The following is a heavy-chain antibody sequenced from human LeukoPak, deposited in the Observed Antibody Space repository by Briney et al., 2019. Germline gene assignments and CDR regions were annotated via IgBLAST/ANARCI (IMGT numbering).Heavy chain of an antibody. D-gene: IGHD2-2*01. Sequence: ASVKVSCKTSGYTFTSYDIHWVRQAPGRGLEWMGCMNPTSDHSGYAQRFQGRVTMTKNTSIRTAFMELSSLRSEDTAVYYCARSEWSVVPASARLEIWGQGTLVTVPS. CDR2: MNPTSDHS. V-gene: IGHV1-8*01. CDR3: ARSEWSVVPASARLEI. CDR1: GYTFTSYD. J-gene: IGHJ4*02.